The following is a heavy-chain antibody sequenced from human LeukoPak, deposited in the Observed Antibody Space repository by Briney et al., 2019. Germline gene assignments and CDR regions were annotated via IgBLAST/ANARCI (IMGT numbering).Heavy chain of an antibody. CDR3: ASRDYDFWSGYFDH. CDR2: IKQDGSEK. J-gene: IGHJ4*02. CDR1: GFTVSSNY. D-gene: IGHD3-3*01. V-gene: IGHV3-7*03. Sequence: GGSLRLSCAASGFTVSSNYMTWVRQAPGKGLEWVANIKQDGSEKYYVDSVKGRFTISRDNTKNLLYLQMNSLRAEDTAVYFCASRDYDFWSGYFDHWGQGTLVTVSS.